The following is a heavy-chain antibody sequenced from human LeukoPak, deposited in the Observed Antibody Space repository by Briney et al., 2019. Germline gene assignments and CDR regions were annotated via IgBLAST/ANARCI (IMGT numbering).Heavy chain of an antibody. CDR2: IWYDGTNK. J-gene: IGHJ3*02. V-gene: IGHV3-33*01. D-gene: IGHD3-10*01. CDR3: ARGRFGELSVATFDI. Sequence: GGSLRLSCAASGFTFNNYGMHWVRQAPGKGLEWVALIWYDGTNKYYGDSVKGRFTISRDNSKNTLYLQMNSLRAEDTAVYYCARGRFGELSVATFDIWVQGTMVTVSS. CDR1: GFTFNNYG.